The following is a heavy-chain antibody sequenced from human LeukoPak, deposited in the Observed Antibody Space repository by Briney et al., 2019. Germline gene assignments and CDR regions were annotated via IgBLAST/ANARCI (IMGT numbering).Heavy chain of an antibody. V-gene: IGHV4-38-2*02. Sequence: SETLSLTCTVSGYSISSASYWGWIRQPPGKGLEWIGSIYRSGTTYYNPSLKSRVTISVDTSKNQFSLKLSSVTAADTAVYYCARARHYDYVWGSYRLDYWGQGTPVTVSS. CDR3: ARARHYDYVWGSYRLDY. J-gene: IGHJ4*02. CDR1: GYSISSASY. CDR2: IYRSGTT. D-gene: IGHD3-16*02.